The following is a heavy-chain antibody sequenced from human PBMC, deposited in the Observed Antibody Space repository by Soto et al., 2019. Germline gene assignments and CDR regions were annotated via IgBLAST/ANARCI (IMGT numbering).Heavy chain of an antibody. D-gene: IGHD2-15*01. V-gene: IGHV1-69*12. CDR1: GGTFSSYA. Sequence: QVQLVQSGAEVKKPGSSVKVSCKASGGTFSSYAVSWVRQAPGQGLEWMGGIIPIFGTANYAQKFQGRVTITADESTSTAYMELSSLRSEDTAVYYCAREGRYCSGGSCYSDYWGQGTLVTVSS. CDR3: AREGRYCSGGSCYSDY. CDR2: IIPIFGTA. J-gene: IGHJ4*02.